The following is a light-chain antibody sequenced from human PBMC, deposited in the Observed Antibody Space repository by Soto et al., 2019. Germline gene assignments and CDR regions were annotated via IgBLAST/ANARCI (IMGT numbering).Light chain of an antibody. Sequence: EIDMTQSPLSLPVTPGEPASISCRSSQSLSHRNGKTYLDWYVQKPGQSPQLLIYLGSNRASGVPDRFTGSGSGTEFTLKITKVEAEDVGIYYCTQDLQSPQTFGQGPKLEIK. CDR3: TQDLQSPQT. CDR2: LGS. V-gene: IGKV2-28*01. CDR1: QSLSHRNGKTY. J-gene: IGKJ2*01.